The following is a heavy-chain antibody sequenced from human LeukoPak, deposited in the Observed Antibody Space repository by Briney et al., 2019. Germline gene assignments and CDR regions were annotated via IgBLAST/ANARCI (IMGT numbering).Heavy chain of an antibody. V-gene: IGHV4-4*09. J-gene: IGHJ6*03. CDR3: ARYYYYYYYMDV. CDR2: IYTSGST. CDR1: DGSISSYY. Sequence: KPSETLSLTCTVSDGSISSYYWSWIRQPPGKGLEWIGYIYTSGSTNYNPSLKSRVTISVDTSKNQFSLKLSSVTAADTAVYYCARYYYYYYYMDVWGKGTTVTVSS.